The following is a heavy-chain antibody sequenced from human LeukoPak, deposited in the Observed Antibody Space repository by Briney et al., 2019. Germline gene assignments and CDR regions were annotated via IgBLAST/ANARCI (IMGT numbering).Heavy chain of an antibody. V-gene: IGHV3-11*01. CDR2: ISSSGSNI. CDR3: ARGLRGMDV. Sequence: GESLRFSCAAYGFTFSDYYMSWIRQAPGKGLEWVLYISSSGSNIYHTDSVKGRFTNSRDNAKNSLYLQMNSLRAEDTAVYYCARGLRGMDVWGQGTTVTVSS. CDR1: GFTFSDYY. J-gene: IGHJ6*02.